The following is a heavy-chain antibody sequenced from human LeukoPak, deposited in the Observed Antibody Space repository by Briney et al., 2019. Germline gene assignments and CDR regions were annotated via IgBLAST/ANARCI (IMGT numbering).Heavy chain of an antibody. Sequence: GGSLRLSCAASGFTFRSYEVNWVRQAPGKGLEWVSYISSSGSGIHYADSVKGRFTISRDNAKNSLYLQMNSLRAEDTAVYYCAREVAVAGTTGDYDIWGQGTMVTVSP. CDR3: AREVAVAGTTGDYDI. J-gene: IGHJ3*02. V-gene: IGHV3-48*03. D-gene: IGHD6-19*01. CDR2: ISSSGSGI. CDR1: GFTFRSYE.